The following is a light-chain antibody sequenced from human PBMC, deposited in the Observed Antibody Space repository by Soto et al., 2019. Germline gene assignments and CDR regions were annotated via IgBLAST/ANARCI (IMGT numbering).Light chain of an antibody. CDR3: QQYGSSPIT. CDR2: AAS. J-gene: IGKJ5*01. CDR1: QSFSRNY. V-gene: IGKV3-20*01. Sequence: EIVLTQSPGTLSLSPGETATLSCKSSQSFSRNYLAWYQQKPGQAPRVLIYAASSRATGIPARFSGSGSGTDFTLTISRLEPEDFAVYYCQQYGSSPITFGQGTRLEIK.